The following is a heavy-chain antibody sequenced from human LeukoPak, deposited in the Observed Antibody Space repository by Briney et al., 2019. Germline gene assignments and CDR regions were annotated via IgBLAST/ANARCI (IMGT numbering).Heavy chain of an antibody. J-gene: IGHJ4*02. D-gene: IGHD1-26*01. CDR2: INSDGSST. CDR1: GFTFSSYW. Sequence: GGSLRLSCAASGFTFSSYWMHWVRQAPGKGLVWVSRINSDGSSTSYADSEKGRFTISRDNTKNTLYLQMNSLRAEDTAVYYCAREDSGSYYYLYWGQGTLVTVSS. CDR3: AREDSGSYYYLY. V-gene: IGHV3-74*01.